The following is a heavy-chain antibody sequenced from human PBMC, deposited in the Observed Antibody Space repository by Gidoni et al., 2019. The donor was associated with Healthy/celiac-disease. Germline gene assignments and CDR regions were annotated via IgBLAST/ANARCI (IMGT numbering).Heavy chain of an antibody. Sequence: QFHRRDPAQGLVSPREPLSSTSTSSVASVSSGSYYWSWIRQPPGKGLEWIGYIYYSGSTNYNPSLKSRVTISVDTSKNQFSLKLSSVTAADTAVYYCTSGYYFRDFDYWGQGTLVTVSS. V-gene: IGHV4-61*01. J-gene: IGHJ4*02. CDR3: TSGYYFRDFDY. CDR1: VASVSSGSYY. D-gene: IGHD3-22*01. CDR2: IYYSGST.